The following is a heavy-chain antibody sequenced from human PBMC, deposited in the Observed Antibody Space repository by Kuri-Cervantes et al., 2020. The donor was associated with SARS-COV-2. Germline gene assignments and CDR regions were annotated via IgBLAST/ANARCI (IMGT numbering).Heavy chain of an antibody. CDR1: GFTFSSYW. D-gene: IGHD5-12*01. CDR2: IKQDGSEK. CDR3: ARVGGRDIVATDWYFDL. J-gene: IGHJ2*01. Sequence: GGSLRLSCAASGFTFSSYWISWVRQAPGKGLEWVANIKQDGSEKYYVDSVKGRFTISRDNAKNSLYLQMNSLRAEDTAVYYCARVGGRDIVATDWYFDLWGRGTLVTVSS. V-gene: IGHV3-7*01.